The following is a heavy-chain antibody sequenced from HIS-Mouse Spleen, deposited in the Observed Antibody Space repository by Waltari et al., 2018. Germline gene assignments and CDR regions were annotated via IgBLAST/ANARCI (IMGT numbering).Heavy chain of an antibody. D-gene: IGHD2-15*01. J-gene: IGHJ4*02. V-gene: IGHV4-30-4*01. CDR3: ARGAPYCSGGSCYPKYYFDY. CDR1: GGSISSGDYY. CDR2: IYHSGSS. Sequence: QVQLQESGPGLVKPSQTLSLTCTVSGGSISSGDYYWSWIRQPPGKGLEWIGYIYHSGSSYYNPSLKSRVTISVDTSKNQFSLKLSSVTAADTAVYYCARGAPYCSGGSCYPKYYFDYWDQGTLVTVSS.